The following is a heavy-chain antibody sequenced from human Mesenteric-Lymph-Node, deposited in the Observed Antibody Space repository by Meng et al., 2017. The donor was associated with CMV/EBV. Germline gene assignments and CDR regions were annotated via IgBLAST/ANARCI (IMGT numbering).Heavy chain of an antibody. J-gene: IGHJ6*02. CDR3: ARGPPGYCTNGVCHRLYYYYYGMDV. CDR2: INPNSGDT. CDR1: GYSFTGYY. Sequence: ASVKVSCKASGYSFTGYYMHWVRQAPGQGLEWMGWINPNSGDTNYAHNFQGRVTMTRDTSISTAYMEVIRLGSDDTAVYYCARGPPGYCTNGVCHRLYYYYYGMDVWGQGTTVTVSS. D-gene: IGHD2-8*01. V-gene: IGHV1-2*02.